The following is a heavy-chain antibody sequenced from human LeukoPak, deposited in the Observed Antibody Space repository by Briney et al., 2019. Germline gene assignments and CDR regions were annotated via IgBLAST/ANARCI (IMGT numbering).Heavy chain of an antibody. V-gene: IGHV3-23*01. CDR2: ISDSGGNT. CDR3: ARHRSSWLIDY. D-gene: IGHD6-6*01. CDR1: GFTFNSYA. J-gene: IGHJ4*02. Sequence: GGSLRLSCAASGFTFNSYAMSWVRQAPWERLQWVSGISDSGGNTYYADSVRGRLTISRDNSKNTLYLQMNSLRAEDTAVYYCARHRSSWLIDYWGQGTLVTVSS.